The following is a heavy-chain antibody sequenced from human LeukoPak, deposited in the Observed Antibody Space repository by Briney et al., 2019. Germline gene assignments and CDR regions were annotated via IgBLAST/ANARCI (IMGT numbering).Heavy chain of an antibody. V-gene: IGHV1-24*01. CDR1: GYTLTELS. D-gene: IGHD3-22*01. CDR3: ATSGGHTTYYYDSSGYRPFDY. J-gene: IGHJ4*02. CDR2: FDPEDGET. Sequence: ASVKVSFKVSGYTLTELSMHCVRQGPGKGLEWMGGFDPEDGETIYAQKLQGRVTMTEDTSTDTAYMELSSLRSEDTAVYYCATSGGHTTYYYDSSGYRPFDYWGQGTLVTVSS.